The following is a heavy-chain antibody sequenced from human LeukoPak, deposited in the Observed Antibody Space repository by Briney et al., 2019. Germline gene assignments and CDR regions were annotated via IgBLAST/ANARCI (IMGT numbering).Heavy chain of an antibody. CDR1: GYTLTELS. V-gene: IGHV1-24*01. CDR2: FDPEDGET. CDR3: ATGLAVAGTPHDY. J-gene: IGHJ4*02. Sequence: ASVKVSCKVSGYTLTELSMHWVRQAPGKGLEWIGGFDPEDGETIYAQKFQGRVTMTEDTSTDTAYMELSSLRSEDTAVYYCATGLAVAGTPHDYWGQGTLVTVSS. D-gene: IGHD6-19*01.